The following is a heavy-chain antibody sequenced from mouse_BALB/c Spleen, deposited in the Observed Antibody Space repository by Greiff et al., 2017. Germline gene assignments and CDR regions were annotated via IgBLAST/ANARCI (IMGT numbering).Heavy chain of an antibody. V-gene: IGHV14-3*02. Sequence: EVQVVESGAELVKPGASVKLSCTASGFNIKDTYMHWVKQRPEQGLEWIGRIDPANGNTKYDPKFQGKATITADTSSNTAYLQLSSLTSEDTAVYYCAITTVVADYYAMDYWGQGTSVTVSS. D-gene: IGHD1-1*01. CDR2: IDPANGNT. J-gene: IGHJ4*01. CDR3: AITTVVADYYAMDY. CDR1: GFNIKDTY.